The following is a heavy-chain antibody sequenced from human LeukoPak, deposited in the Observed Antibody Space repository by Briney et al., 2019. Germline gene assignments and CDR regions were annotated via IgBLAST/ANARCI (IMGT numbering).Heavy chain of an antibody. CDR3: ASITAEGAYYYYYMDV. V-gene: IGHV3-74*01. D-gene: IGHD6-13*01. CDR2: INSDGRST. J-gene: IGHJ6*03. Sequence: GGSLRLSCAASGFTVSNNWMHWVRQAPGKGLVWVSRINSDGRSTNYADSVKGRFTISRDNSKNTLYLQMNSLRAEDTAVYYCASITAEGAYYYYYMDVWGKGTTVTISS. CDR1: GFTVSNNW.